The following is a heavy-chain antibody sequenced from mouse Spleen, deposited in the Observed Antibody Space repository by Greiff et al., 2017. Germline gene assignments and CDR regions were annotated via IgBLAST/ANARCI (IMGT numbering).Heavy chain of an antibody. J-gene: IGHJ3*01. V-gene: IGHV5-9-1*01. CDR2: ISSGGSYT. CDR1: GFTFSSYA. Sequence: DVKLVESGGGLVKPGGSLKLSCAASGFTFSSYAMSWVRQTPEKRLEWVATISSGGSYTYYPDSVKGRFTISRDNAKNTLYLQMGSLRSEDTAMYYCASLGRGFAYWGQGTLVTVSA. CDR3: ASLGRGFAY. D-gene: IGHD4-1*01.